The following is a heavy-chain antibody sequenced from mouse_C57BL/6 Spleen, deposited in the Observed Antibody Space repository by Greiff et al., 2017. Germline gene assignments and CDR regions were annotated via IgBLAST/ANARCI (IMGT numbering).Heavy chain of an antibody. CDR3: ARAHLWYYGSSGFAY. CDR2: IDPNSGGT. J-gene: IGHJ3*01. CDR1: GYTFTSYW. D-gene: IGHD1-1*01. Sequence: QVQLQQPGAELVKPGASVKLSCKASGYTFTSYWMHWVKQRPGRGLEWIGRIDPNSGGTKYNEKFKSKATLTVGKPSSTAYMQLSSLTSEDAAVYNGARAHLWYYGSSGFAYWGHGTLVTVSA. V-gene: IGHV1-72*01.